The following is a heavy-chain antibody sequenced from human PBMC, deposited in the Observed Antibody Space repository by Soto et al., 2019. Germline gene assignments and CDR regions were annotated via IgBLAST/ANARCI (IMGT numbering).Heavy chain of an antibody. D-gene: IGHD3-10*01. Sequence: RRSLRLSCAGSAFTLSSNYMRWVRQAPGKRLEWVSVIYSGGSTYYADSVKGRFTISRDNAKNSLYLQMNSLRAEDTAVYYCAFGEESRYYYYGMDVWVQGTTVTVSS. V-gene: IGHV3-66*01. CDR2: IYSGGST. CDR3: AFGEESRYYYYGMDV. CDR1: AFTLSSNY. J-gene: IGHJ6*02.